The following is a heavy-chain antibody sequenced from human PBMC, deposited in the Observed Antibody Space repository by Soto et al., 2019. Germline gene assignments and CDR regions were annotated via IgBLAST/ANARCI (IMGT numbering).Heavy chain of an antibody. J-gene: IGHJ6*02. CDR3: ARCGFGEFPYYYYGMDV. CDR2: IYYSGST. CDR1: GGSISSGGYY. D-gene: IGHD3-10*01. Sequence: PSETLSLTCTVSGGSISSGGYYWSWIRQHPGKGLEWIGYIYYSGSTYYNPSLKSRVTISVDTSKNQFSLKLSSVTAADTAVYYCARCGFGEFPYYYYGMDVWGQGTTVTVSS. V-gene: IGHV4-31*03.